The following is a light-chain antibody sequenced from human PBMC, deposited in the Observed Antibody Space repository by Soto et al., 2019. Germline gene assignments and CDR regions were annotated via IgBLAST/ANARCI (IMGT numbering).Light chain of an antibody. V-gene: IGLV1-44*01. J-gene: IGLJ3*02. CDR2: RTH. CDR1: GSNLGTNS. CDR3: ASWDDSLHGVV. Sequence: QSALTQPPSTSGTPGQTISISCSGSGSNLGTNSVTWYRQLPGTAPKLLIYRTHQRPSGVPDRFSGSKSGTSGSLAISGLQSEDEADYYCASWDDSLHGVVFGGGTKLTVL.